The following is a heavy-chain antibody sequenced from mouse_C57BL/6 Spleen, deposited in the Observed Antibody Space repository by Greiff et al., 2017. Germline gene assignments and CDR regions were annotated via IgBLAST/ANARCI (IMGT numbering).Heavy chain of an antibody. CDR3: ARGGYSMYYVDY. D-gene: IGHD2-5*01. J-gene: IGHJ2*01. CDR1: GYTFTSYW. Sequence: QVQLQQPGAELVKPGASVKMSCKASGYTFTSYWITWVKQRPGQGLEWIGDIYPGSGSTNYNEKFKSKATLTVDTSSSTAYMQLSSLTSEDSAVYYCARGGYSMYYVDYWGQGTTLTVSS. V-gene: IGHV1-55*01. CDR2: IYPGSGST.